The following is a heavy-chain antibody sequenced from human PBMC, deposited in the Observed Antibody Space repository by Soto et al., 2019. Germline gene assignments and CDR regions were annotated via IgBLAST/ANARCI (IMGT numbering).Heavy chain of an antibody. Sequence: SGHTLVNPTQTLTLTCTFSGFSLSTSGMCVSWIRQPLGKALEWLALIDWDDDKYYCTSLKTRLTISKDTSKNQVVLTMTNMDPVDTATYYCARIYYDILTCPLRPYYYYGMDVWGQGTTVTVSS. CDR3: ARIYYDILTCPLRPYYYYGMDV. CDR2: IDWDDDK. CDR1: GFSLSTSGMC. V-gene: IGHV2-70*01. D-gene: IGHD3-9*01. J-gene: IGHJ6*02.